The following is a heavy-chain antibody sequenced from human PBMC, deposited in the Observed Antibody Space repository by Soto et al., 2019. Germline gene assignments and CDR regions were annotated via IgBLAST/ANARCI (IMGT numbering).Heavy chain of an antibody. Sequence: QVQLVQSGAEVKKPGSSVKVSCKASGGTFSSYAISWVRQAPGQGLEWMGGIIPIFGTANYAQKFQGRVTITADESTSRADRELSSLRSEDTAVDYCAEGIRGSHGYGMDVWGQGTTVTVSS. J-gene: IGHJ6*02. V-gene: IGHV1-69*12. D-gene: IGHD1-26*01. CDR2: IIPIFGTA. CDR3: AEGIRGSHGYGMDV. CDR1: GGTFSSYA.